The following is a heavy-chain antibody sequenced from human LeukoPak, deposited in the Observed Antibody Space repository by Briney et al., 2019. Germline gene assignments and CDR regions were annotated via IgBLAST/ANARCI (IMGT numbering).Heavy chain of an antibody. CDR3: ARGRCSSTSCYPVYYYYYYGMDV. J-gene: IGHJ6*02. Sequence: GGSLRLSCAASGFTFSSYSMNWVRQAPGKGLEWVSSISSSSSYIYYADSVKGRFTISRDNAKNSLYLQMNSLRAEDTAVYYCARGRCSSTSCYPVYYYYYYGMDVWGQGTTVTVSS. CDR1: GFTFSSYS. D-gene: IGHD2-2*01. V-gene: IGHV3-21*01. CDR2: ISSSSSYI.